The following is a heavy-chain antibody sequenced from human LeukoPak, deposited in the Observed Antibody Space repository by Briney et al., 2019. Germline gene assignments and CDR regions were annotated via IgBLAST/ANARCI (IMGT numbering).Heavy chain of an antibody. CDR3: ARGFNRITMIVAY. V-gene: IGHV1-2*06. D-gene: IGHD3-22*01. CDR2: INPNSGGT. CDR1: GYTFTGYY. Sequence: ASVTVSCKASGYTFTGYYMHWVRQAPGQGLEWMGRINPNSGGTNYAQKFQGRVTMTRDTSISTAYMELSRLRSDDTAVYYCARGFNRITMIVAYWGQGTLVTVSS. J-gene: IGHJ4*02.